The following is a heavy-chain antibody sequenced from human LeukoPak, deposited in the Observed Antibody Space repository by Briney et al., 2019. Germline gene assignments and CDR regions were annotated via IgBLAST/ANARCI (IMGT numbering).Heavy chain of an antibody. V-gene: IGHV5-51*01. J-gene: IGHJ5*02. Sequence: GESLKISCKASGYNFTNYWIGWVRQMPGKGLEWMGIIYPGDSDTRYSPSFQGQVTISADKSISTAYLQWSSLKASDTAMYYCAGRPYRSSSREAWFDPWGQGTLVTVSS. CDR3: AGRPYRSSSREAWFDP. CDR1: GYNFTNYW. CDR2: IYPGDSDT. D-gene: IGHD6-6*01.